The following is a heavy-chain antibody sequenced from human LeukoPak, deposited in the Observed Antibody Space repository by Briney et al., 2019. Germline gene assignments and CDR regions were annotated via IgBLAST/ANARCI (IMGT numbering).Heavy chain of an antibody. Sequence: GGSLRLSCAASGFTFSSCEMNWVRQAPGKGLEWVSYISSSGSTIYYADSVKGRFTISRDNAKNSLYLQMNSLRAEDTAVYYCARKAYDFWSGYDYGMDVWGQGTTVTVSS. CDR2: ISSSGSTI. V-gene: IGHV3-48*03. CDR1: GFTFSSCE. J-gene: IGHJ6*02. CDR3: ARKAYDFWSGYDYGMDV. D-gene: IGHD3-3*01.